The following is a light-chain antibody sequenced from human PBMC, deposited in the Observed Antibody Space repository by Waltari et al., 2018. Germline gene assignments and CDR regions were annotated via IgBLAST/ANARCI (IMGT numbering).Light chain of an antibody. J-gene: IGKJ4*01. V-gene: IGKV1-39*01. CDR3: QQTYNAPLT. CDR2: VAS. CDR1: QSVSYY. Sequence: DVQITQSPSFLSASVGDRVTITCRASQSVSYYLYWYHQKAGQAPKLLIYVASSLETGVPSRFSGSGSGTDFTLTISNLQPEDFATYLCQQTYNAPLTFGGGTKVEIK.